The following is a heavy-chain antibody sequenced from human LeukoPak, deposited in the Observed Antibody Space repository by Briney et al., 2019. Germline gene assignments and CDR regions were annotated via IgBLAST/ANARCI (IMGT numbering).Heavy chain of an antibody. D-gene: IGHD3-9*01. CDR2: IYYSGST. V-gene: IGHV4-59*01. CDR1: GGPISSYY. CDR3: AREASPYDILTGYYSRRYYFDY. Sequence: PSETLSLTCTVSGGPISSYYWRWIRQPPGKGLEWFGYIYYSGSTNYNPSLKSRVTISVDTSKNQFSLKLSSVTAADTAVYYCAREASPYDILTGYYSRRYYFDYWGQGTLVTVSS. J-gene: IGHJ4*02.